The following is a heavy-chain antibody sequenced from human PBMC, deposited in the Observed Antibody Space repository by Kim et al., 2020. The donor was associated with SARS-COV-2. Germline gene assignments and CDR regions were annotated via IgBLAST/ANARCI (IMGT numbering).Heavy chain of an antibody. D-gene: IGHD3-22*01. CDR2: IYYSGST. CDR1: GGSISSGGYY. V-gene: IGHV4-31*03. Sequence: SETLSLTCTVSGGSISSGGYYWSWIRQHPGKGLEWIGYIYYSGSTYYNPSLKSRVTISVDTSKNQFSLKLSSVTAADTAVYYCASGHSSGYFLDYWGQGTLVTVSS. CDR3: ASGHSSGYFLDY. J-gene: IGHJ4*02.